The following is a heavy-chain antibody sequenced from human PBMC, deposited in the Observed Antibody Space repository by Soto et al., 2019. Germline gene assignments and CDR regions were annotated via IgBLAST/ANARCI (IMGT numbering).Heavy chain of an antibody. CDR3: ARDPYYGSGWYYYYYMDV. D-gene: IGHD3-10*01. Sequence: QVQLVESGGGVVQPGRSLRLSFAASGFTFSSYGMPWVRQAPGKGLEWVAVIWYDGSNKYYADSEQGRFTISRDNAQNTLYLQMNSLRAEDTAVYYCARDPYYGSGWYYYYYMDVWGKGTTVNVSS. J-gene: IGHJ6*03. CDR1: GFTFSSYG. V-gene: IGHV3-33*01. CDR2: IWYDGSNK.